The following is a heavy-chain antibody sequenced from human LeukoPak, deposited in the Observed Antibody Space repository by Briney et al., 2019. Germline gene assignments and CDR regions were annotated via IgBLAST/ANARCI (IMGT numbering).Heavy chain of an antibody. CDR2: IYAGGST. CDR1: GFIVSSNY. V-gene: IGHV3-53*01. D-gene: IGHD6-13*01. Sequence: PGGSLRLSCAASGFIVSSNYMSWVRQAPGKGLEWVSVIYAGGSTYYADSVKGRFTIPRDKSKNTLYLQMNSLRAEDTAMYYCARESWYGDYWGQGTLVTVSS. J-gene: IGHJ4*02. CDR3: ARESWYGDY.